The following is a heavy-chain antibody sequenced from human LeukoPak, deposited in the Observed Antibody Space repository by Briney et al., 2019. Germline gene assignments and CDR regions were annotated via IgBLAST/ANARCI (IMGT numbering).Heavy chain of an antibody. CDR2: INHSGST. CDR3: ARDCTNGVCHLSY. J-gene: IGHJ4*02. V-gene: IGHV4-34*01. CDR1: GGSFSGYY. Sequence: SETLSLTCAVYGGSFSGYYWSWIRQPPGKGLEWIGEINHSGSTNYNPSLKSRVTISVDTSKNQFSLKLSSVTAADTAVYYCARDCTNGVCHLSYWGQGTLVTVSS. D-gene: IGHD2-8*01.